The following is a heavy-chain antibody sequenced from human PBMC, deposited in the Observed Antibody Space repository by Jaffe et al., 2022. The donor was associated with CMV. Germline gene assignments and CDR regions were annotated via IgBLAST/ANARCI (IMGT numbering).Heavy chain of an antibody. Sequence: EVQLLESGGGLVQPGGSQRLSCAASGFAFSSYAMAWVRQTSGKGLEWVSAISGSGYTTFYADSVQGRFAISRDNPKNTLYLQMNSLRADDTAVYHCAKFLGPPDCTASSCYSHYFDYWGQGTLVTVSS. CDR1: GFAFSSYA. D-gene: IGHD2-15*01. CDR3: AKFLGPPDCTASSCYSHYFDY. CDR2: ISGSGYTT. V-gene: IGHV3-23*01. J-gene: IGHJ4*02.